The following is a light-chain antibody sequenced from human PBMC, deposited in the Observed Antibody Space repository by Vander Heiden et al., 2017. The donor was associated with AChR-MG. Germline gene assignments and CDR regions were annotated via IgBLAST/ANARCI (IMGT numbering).Light chain of an antibody. CDR3: QQLNSYPPIT. Sequence: DIQLTQSPSFLSASVGDRVTITCRASQGISSYLAWYQQKPVKAPKLLIYAASTLQSGVPSRFSGSGSGTEFTLTISSLQPEDFATDYCQQLNSYPPITFGPGTKVDIK. V-gene: IGKV1-9*01. CDR1: QGISSY. CDR2: AAS. J-gene: IGKJ3*01.